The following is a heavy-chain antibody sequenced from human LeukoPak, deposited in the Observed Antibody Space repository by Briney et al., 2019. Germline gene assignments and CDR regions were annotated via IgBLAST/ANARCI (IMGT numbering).Heavy chain of an antibody. Sequence: GESLKISCKGSGYSFTSYWIGWVRQMPGKGLEWMGIIYPGDSDTRYSPSFQGQVTISADKSISTAYLQWSSLKASDTAMYYCARPQETYYYDSSGQEPFDYWGQGTLVTVPS. J-gene: IGHJ4*02. D-gene: IGHD3-22*01. CDR2: IYPGDSDT. CDR1: GYSFTSYW. V-gene: IGHV5-51*01. CDR3: ARPQETYYYDSSGQEPFDY.